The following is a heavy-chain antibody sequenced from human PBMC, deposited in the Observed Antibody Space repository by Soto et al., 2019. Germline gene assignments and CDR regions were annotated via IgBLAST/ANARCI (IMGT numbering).Heavy chain of an antibody. J-gene: IGHJ5*02. CDR3: ARGLAYVKWFDP. CDR2: ISAYNGNT. CDR1: GYTFTSYG. V-gene: IGHV1-18*01. Sequence: ASVKVSWKASGYTFTSYGISWVRQAPGQGLEWMGWISAYNGNTNYAQKLQGRVTMTTDTSTSIAYMELRSLRSDDTAVYYCARGLAYVKWFDPWGQGTLVSVSS. D-gene: IGHD3-16*01.